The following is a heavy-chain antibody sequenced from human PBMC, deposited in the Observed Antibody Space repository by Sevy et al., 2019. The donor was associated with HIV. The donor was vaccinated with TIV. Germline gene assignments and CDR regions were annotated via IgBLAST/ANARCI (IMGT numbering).Heavy chain of an antibody. D-gene: IGHD3-22*01. CDR1: GFTFSNYD. V-gene: IGHV3-48*03. J-gene: IGHJ5*02. CDR3: VRNGGAYDSGFDP. CDR2: IRSSGSDI. Sequence: GGSLRLSCVASGFTFSNYDMNWVRQAPGKGLEWVSKIRSSGSDIYYADSVKGRFIISRDNATDSLNLQMNSLRAEDTAVYYCVRNGGAYDSGFDPWGQGTLVTVSS.